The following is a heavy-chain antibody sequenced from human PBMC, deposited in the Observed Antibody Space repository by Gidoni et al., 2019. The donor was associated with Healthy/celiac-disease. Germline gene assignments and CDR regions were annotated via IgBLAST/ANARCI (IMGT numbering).Heavy chain of an antibody. CDR2: SSAYNGNT. CDR1: GYTFTSYG. D-gene: IGHD6-19*01. J-gene: IGHJ3*02. V-gene: IGHV1-18*04. CDR3: ARGIAVAGPRGVAFDI. Sequence: QVQLVQSGAEVKKPGASVKVSCKASGYTFTSYGISWERQAPGQGLEWMGWSSAYNGNTNYAQKLQGRVTMTTDTSTSTAYMELRSLRSDDTAVYYCARGIAVAGPRGVAFDIWGQGTMVTVSS.